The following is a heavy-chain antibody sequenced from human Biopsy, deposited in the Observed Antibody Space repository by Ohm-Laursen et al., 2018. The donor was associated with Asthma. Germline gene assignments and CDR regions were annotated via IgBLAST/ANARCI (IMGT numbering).Heavy chain of an antibody. Sequence: SSVKVSCKSLGGTFNTYVIGWVRQAPGQGLEWMGGINSVFGTTTYPQKFQDRVTITAGDSTSTVNMELSSLRSEDTAVYYCARKAGSCISRTCYSLDFWGQGTLVTVSS. CDR3: ARKAGSCISRTCYSLDF. CDR2: INSVFGTT. V-gene: IGHV1-69*01. D-gene: IGHD2-2*01. CDR1: GGTFNTYV. J-gene: IGHJ4*02.